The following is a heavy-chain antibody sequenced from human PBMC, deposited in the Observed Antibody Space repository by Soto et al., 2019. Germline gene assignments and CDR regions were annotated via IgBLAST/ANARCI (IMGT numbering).Heavy chain of an antibody. D-gene: IGHD2-2*01. V-gene: IGHV4-39*01. CDR1: GGSISSSSYY. J-gene: IGHJ4*02. Sequence: SETLSLTCTVSGGSISSSSYYWGWIRQPPGKGLEWIGSIYYSGSTYYNPSLKSRVTISVDTSKNQFSLKLSSVTAADTAVYYCARRIVVVPAARAEFDYWGQGTLVTVSS. CDR2: IYYSGST. CDR3: ARRIVVVPAARAEFDY.